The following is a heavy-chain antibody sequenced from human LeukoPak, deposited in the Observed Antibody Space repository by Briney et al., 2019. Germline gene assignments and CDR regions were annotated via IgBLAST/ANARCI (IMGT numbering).Heavy chain of an antibody. CDR2: IYDSGGT. CDR1: GYSISSGYY. D-gene: IGHD3-3*01. Sequence: AESLSLSCAASGYSISSGYYRGWSRQPPGEVEGWTGIIYDSGGTYYNPSLKSRVTISVDTSKNQFSLKLSSVTAADTAVYYCARGLTYYDFWSGHHPGSYYMDVWGKGTTVTVSS. J-gene: IGHJ6*03. V-gene: IGHV4-38-2*01. CDR3: ARGLTYYDFWSGHHPGSYYMDV.